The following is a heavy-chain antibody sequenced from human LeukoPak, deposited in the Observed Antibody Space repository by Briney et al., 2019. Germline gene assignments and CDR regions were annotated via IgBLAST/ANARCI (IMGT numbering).Heavy chain of an antibody. CDR3: ASTHSGFCYGVY. V-gene: IGHV3-53*01. Sequence: PGGSLRLSCAASGFTDSSSCMSWVRQAPGRGLEWVSVIYSGGTTYYADSVKGRFTISRDNSKDTLSLQMNSLRAEDTAVYYCASTHSGFCYGVYWGQGTLVTVSS. CDR1: GFTDSSSC. J-gene: IGHJ4*02. D-gene: IGHD1-26*01. CDR2: IYSGGTT.